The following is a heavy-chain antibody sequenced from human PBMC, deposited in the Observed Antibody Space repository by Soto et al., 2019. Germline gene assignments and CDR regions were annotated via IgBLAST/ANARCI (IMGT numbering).Heavy chain of an antibody. CDR1: GDSIGSSSYY. J-gene: IGHJ4*02. CDR2: IYYSGST. V-gene: IGHV4-39*07. Sequence: SETLSLTCTVSGDSIGSSSYYWGWIRQPPGKGLEWIGSIYYSGSTDYNPSLKSRVTISVDTSKNQFSLKLSSVTAADTAVYYCARGYCSGGSCSYYFDYWGQGTLVTVSS. CDR3: ARGYCSGGSCSYYFDY. D-gene: IGHD2-15*01.